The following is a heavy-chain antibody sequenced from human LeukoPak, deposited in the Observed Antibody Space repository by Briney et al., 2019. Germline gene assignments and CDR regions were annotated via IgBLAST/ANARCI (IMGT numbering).Heavy chain of an antibody. CDR2: VYYSGGT. V-gene: IGHV4-39*01. CDR1: GGSMTGTTYY. J-gene: IGHJ4*01. Sequence: SETLSLTCSVSGGSMTGTTYYWAWIRQPPGKGLEWIGSVYYSGGTSYSPSLKSRVTISVDTSKNQFSLRLSSVTAADTAVYYCARNVSAGYFDYWGHGTLVTVSS. CDR3: ARNVSAGYFDY. D-gene: IGHD2-8*01.